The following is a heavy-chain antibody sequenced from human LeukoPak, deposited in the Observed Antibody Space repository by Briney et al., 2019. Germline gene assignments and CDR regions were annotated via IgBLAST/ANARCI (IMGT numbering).Heavy chain of an antibody. J-gene: IGHJ6*02. CDR1: GFTYSSYA. Sequence: GGSLRLSCAASGFTYSSYAVHWVRQGPGKGLEWVAVISYDGSNKYYADSVKGRFTISRDNSKNTLYLQMNSLRAEDTAVYYCARVRGDIVVVPAGLYGMDVWGQGTTVTVSS. CDR3: ARVRGDIVVVPAGLYGMDV. CDR2: ISYDGSNK. V-gene: IGHV3-30-3*01. D-gene: IGHD2-2*01.